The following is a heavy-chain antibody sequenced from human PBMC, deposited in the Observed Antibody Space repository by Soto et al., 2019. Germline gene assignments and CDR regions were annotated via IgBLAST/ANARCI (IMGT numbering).Heavy chain of an antibody. D-gene: IGHD3-3*01. CDR1: GGSISSYY. CDR3: ARHNYDFWSGFPDY. Sequence: PSETLSLTCTVSGGSISSYYWSWIRQPPGKGLEWIGYIYYSGSTNYNPSLKSRVTISVDTSKNQFSLKLSSVTAADTAVYYCARHNYDFWSGFPDYWGQGTLVTVSS. V-gene: IGHV4-59*01. J-gene: IGHJ4*02. CDR2: IYYSGST.